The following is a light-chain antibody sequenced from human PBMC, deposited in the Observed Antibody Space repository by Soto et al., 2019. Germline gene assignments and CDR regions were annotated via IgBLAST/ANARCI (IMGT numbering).Light chain of an antibody. V-gene: IGKV1-16*01. CDR1: QDVTNY. CDR2: AAS. J-gene: IGKJ5*01. Sequence: DIQMTQSPSSLSASVGDRVTITCRASQDVTNYLAWFQQKPGKAPRSLIYAASNLHTGVPSRFSGSGSGIDFTLTISSLQPEDLATYYCLHYIIYPLTSGQGTRLDIK. CDR3: LHYIIYPLT.